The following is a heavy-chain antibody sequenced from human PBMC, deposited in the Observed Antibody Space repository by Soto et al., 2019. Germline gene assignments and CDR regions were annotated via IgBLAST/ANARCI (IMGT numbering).Heavy chain of an antibody. D-gene: IGHD5-12*01. CDR3: ARGAVVDVVAGFKRESAP. Sequence: PSETLSLTCTVSGGSVSSGSYYWSWIRQPPGKGLEWIGYIYYSGSTNYNPSLKSRVTISVDTSKNQFSLKLSSVTAADTAVYYCARGAVVDVVAGFKRESAPWGPGILATLS. J-gene: IGHJ5*02. CDR2: IYYSGST. CDR1: GGSVSSGSYY. V-gene: IGHV4-61*01.